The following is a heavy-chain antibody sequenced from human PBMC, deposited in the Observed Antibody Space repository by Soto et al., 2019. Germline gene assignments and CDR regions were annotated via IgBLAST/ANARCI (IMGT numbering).Heavy chain of an antibody. V-gene: IGHV1-69*01. J-gene: IGHJ4*02. CDR3: ARDSRKYTYGGSFDY. CDR1: GDTFSSYA. CDR2: LIPVYGTA. D-gene: IGHD1-26*01. Sequence: QVQLVQSGAEVKKPGSSVKVSCKASGDTFSSYALSWVRQAPGHGLEWMGGLIPVYGTANYAQKFQNRVTITADESTSTAYMELSSLRSEDTAVYYCARDSRKYTYGGSFDYWGQGTLVTVSS.